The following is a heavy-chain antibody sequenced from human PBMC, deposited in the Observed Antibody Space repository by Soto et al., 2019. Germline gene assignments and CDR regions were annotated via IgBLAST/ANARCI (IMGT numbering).Heavy chain of an antibody. CDR2: INPNSGGT. CDR1: GYTFTGYY. D-gene: IGHD2-2*01. CDR3: ARDLEDIVVVLADYWFDP. Sequence: ASVKVSCKASGYTFTGYYMHWVRQAPGQGLEWMGWINPNSGGTNYAQKFQGRVTMTRDTSISTAYMELSRLRSDDTAVYYCARDLEDIVVVLADYWFDPWGQGTLVTVSS. J-gene: IGHJ5*02. V-gene: IGHV1-2*02.